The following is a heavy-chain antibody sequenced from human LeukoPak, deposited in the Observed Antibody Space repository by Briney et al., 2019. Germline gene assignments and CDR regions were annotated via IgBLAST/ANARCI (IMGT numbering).Heavy chain of an antibody. Sequence: ASVKVSCKSSGYTFTSCDINWVRQATGQGLEWMGWMNPNSGNTGYGQSFQGRITMTRDISIGTAYMELSNLTSEDTAIYYCTRGSSGRRDNWGQGTLVTVSA. J-gene: IGHJ4*02. CDR2: MNPNSGNT. CDR3: TRGSSGRRDN. CDR1: GYTFTSCD. D-gene: IGHD6-19*01. V-gene: IGHV1-8*01.